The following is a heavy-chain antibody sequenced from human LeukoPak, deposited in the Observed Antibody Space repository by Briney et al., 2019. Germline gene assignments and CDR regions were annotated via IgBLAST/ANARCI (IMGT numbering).Heavy chain of an antibody. CDR1: GGSISSSSYY. Sequence: PSETLSLTCTVSGGSISSSSYYWGWIRQPPGKGLEWIGSIYYSGSTYYNPSLKSRVTISIDTSKNQFSLKLSSVTAADTAVYYCARGTTVGSSSWYPRGYYMDVWGKGTTVTVSS. CDR2: IYYSGST. J-gene: IGHJ6*03. V-gene: IGHV4-39*07. D-gene: IGHD6-13*01. CDR3: ARGTTVGSSSWYPRGYYMDV.